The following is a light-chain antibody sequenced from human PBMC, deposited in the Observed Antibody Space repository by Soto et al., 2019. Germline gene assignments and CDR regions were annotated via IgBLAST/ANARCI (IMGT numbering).Light chain of an antibody. CDR2: DAS. Sequence: IFMTQSPATLSVSPGGRATLSCRDSEDVSSKLAWYQQKPGLPPRLVIYDASTRATGIPGRFSGSGSGKDFTLTISGLQSEDFAIYYCLQYDTWPPGTFGQGTKVEI. J-gene: IGKJ1*01. CDR1: EDVSSK. V-gene: IGKV3-15*01. CDR3: LQYDTWPPGT.